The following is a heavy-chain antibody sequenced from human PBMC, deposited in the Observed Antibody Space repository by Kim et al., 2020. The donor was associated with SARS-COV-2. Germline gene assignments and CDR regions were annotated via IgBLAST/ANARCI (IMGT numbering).Heavy chain of an antibody. CDR3: ARGGRNYGSGSFYSYEGPLQFDP. D-gene: IGHD3-10*01. J-gene: IGHJ5*02. V-gene: IGHV4-59*13. CDR1: DGSMTYFY. Sequence: SETLSLTCSVSDGSMTYFYWSWIRQPPGKGLEYIGYIFHSGETNYNPSLKSRVTMSVDTSKNQFSLQLNSVTAADTAVYYCARGGRNYGSGSFYSYEGPLQFDPWGQGTLVTVSS. CDR2: IFHSGET.